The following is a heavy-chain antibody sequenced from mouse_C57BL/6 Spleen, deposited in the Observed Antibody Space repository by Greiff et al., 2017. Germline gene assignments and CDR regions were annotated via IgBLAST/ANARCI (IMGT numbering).Heavy chain of an antibody. V-gene: IGHV1-26*01. D-gene: IGHD4-1*01. CDR3: ARYFPGTGVYFDY. Sequence: EVQLQQSGPELVKPGASVKISCKASGYTFTDYYMNWVKQSHGKSLEWIGDINPNNGGTSYNQKFKGKATLTVDKSSSTAYMELRSLTSEDSAVYYCARYFPGTGVYFDYWGQGTTLTVSS. CDR1: GYTFTDYY. CDR2: INPNNGGT. J-gene: IGHJ2*01.